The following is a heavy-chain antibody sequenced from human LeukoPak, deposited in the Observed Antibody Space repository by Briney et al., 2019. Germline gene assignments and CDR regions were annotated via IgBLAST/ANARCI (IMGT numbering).Heavy chain of an antibody. CDR2: ITESTIT. V-gene: IGHV3-23*01. J-gene: IGHJ4*02. Sequence: PGGSLRLSCAASGFTFSGYAMSWVRQAPGKGLEWVSAITESTITYYADSVKGRVTISRDNYKNTLYLQMNGLRAEDTALYYCANVYYDILTGRFDYWGQGTLVTVSS. CDR3: ANVYYDILTGRFDY. D-gene: IGHD3-9*01. CDR1: GFTFSGYA.